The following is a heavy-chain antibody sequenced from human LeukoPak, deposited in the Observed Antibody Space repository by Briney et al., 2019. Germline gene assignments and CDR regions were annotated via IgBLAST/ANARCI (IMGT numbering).Heavy chain of an antibody. CDR2: INPRSGDT. Sequence: GASVKVSCKASGYSFTSFYIHWVRQAPGQGLEWMGWINPRSGDTRYAQKFQGRVTMARDTSISTVYMDLSSLGSDDTAVYYCARDGEYGTGSYYRGSFDYWGQGILVTVSS. D-gene: IGHD3-10*01. CDR1: GYSFTSFY. V-gene: IGHV1-2*02. J-gene: IGHJ4*02. CDR3: ARDGEYGTGSYYRGSFDY.